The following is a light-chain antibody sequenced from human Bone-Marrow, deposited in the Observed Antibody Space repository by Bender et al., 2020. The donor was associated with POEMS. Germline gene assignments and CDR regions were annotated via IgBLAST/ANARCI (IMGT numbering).Light chain of an antibody. Sequence: QSALTQPASVSGSPGQSITISCTGTNTDFGTYYDDVSWYQQLPGKAPQLILYDNNKRPSGIPERFSGSNSGNTATLTISGTKAMDEADFYCQAWDRATALFGGGTTLTVL. V-gene: IGLV2-14*02. J-gene: IGLJ3*02. CDR3: QAWDRATAL. CDR1: NTDFGTYYD. CDR2: DNN.